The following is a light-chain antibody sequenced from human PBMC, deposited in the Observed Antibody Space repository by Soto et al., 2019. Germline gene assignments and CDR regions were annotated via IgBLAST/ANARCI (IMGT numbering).Light chain of an antibody. CDR1: SSDVGSYNL. CDR3: CSYAGSSTYVV. CDR2: EVS. Sequence: QSALTQPASVSGSPGQSITISCTGTSSDVGSYNLVSWYQHHPGKAPKLRIYEVSKRPSGVSNRFSGSKSGNTASLTISGLQAEDEADYFCCSYAGSSTYVVFGGGTKLTVL. J-gene: IGLJ2*01. V-gene: IGLV2-23*02.